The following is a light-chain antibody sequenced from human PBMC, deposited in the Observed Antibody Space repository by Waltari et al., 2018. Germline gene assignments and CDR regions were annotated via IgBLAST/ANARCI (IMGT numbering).Light chain of an antibody. CDR2: LGS. Sequence: DIVMTQSPLSLPVTPGEPASISCRSSQSLLHSNGYTYLDWYLQKPGQSPQVLIYLGSNRASGVPDRFSGSGSGTDFTLNISRVEAEDVGVYYCMQILQPARTFGQGTRLEIK. CDR1: QSLLHSNGYTY. CDR3: MQILQPART. J-gene: IGKJ2*01. V-gene: IGKV2-28*01.